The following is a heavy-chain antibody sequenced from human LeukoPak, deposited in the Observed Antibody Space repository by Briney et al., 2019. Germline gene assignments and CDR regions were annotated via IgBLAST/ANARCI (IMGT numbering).Heavy chain of an antibody. CDR1: GYTFTGYY. J-gene: IGHJ5*02. Sequence: ASVKVSCKASGYTFTGYYMHWVRQAPGQGLEWMGWINPNSGGTNYAQKFQGRVTMTRDTSISTAYMELSRLRSGDTAVYYCARVAFWSGQNWFDPWGQGTLVTVSS. V-gene: IGHV1-2*02. CDR3: ARVAFWSGQNWFDP. D-gene: IGHD3-3*01. CDR2: INPNSGGT.